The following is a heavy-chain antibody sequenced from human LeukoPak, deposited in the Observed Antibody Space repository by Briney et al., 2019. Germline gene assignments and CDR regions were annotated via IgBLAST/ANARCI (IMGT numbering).Heavy chain of an antibody. CDR1: GYPFSRYG. J-gene: IGHJ3*02. Sequence: ASVKVSYKASGYPFSRYGISWVRQAPGQGLEWMGWISSHNGNTNYAQKLQGRVTLTTDTSTSTAYMELRSLKSDDTAVYYCARDLGGSYSWGHAFDIWGQGTMVTVSS. CDR3: ARDLGGSYSWGHAFDI. CDR2: ISSHNGNT. V-gene: IGHV1-18*01. D-gene: IGHD1-26*01.